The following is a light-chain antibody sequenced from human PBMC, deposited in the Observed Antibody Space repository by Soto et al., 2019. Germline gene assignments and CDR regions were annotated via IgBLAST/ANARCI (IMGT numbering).Light chain of an antibody. Sequence: QSALTQPPSASGSPGQSVAIPCTGTSSDVGGYDYVSWYQQYPGKAPKLMIYEVSKRPSGVPDRFSGSKSGNTASLTVSGLQAEDEADYYCSSYAGSKNLMFGGGTKVTVL. V-gene: IGLV2-8*01. J-gene: IGLJ3*02. CDR2: EVS. CDR1: SSDVGGYDY. CDR3: SSYAGSKNLM.